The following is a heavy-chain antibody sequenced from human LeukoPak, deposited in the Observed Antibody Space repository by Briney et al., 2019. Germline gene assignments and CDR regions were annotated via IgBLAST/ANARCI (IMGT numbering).Heavy chain of an antibody. CDR2: IPQDGTT. CDR3: ARTSTTLT. CDR1: LYFLTSGYS. Sequence: TLSLTCLVILYFLTSGYSWGLGRQPPGKGLEWIGSIPQDGTTSYDPSLKSRVSMSVDTSKNQFSLKLTSVTAADTAVYYCARTSTTLTWGQGILVTVSS. V-gene: IGHV4-38-2*01. D-gene: IGHD4-11*01. J-gene: IGHJ4*02.